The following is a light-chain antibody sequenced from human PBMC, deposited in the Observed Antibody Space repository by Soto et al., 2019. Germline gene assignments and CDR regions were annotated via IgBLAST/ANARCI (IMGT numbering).Light chain of an antibody. Sequence: DIQMTQSPSTLSASVGDRVTITCRASQSTSRWLAWYQQKPGKAPKLLISGASSLETGVPSRFSGSVSGTEFTLTISSLQPDDFATYYCQQYNSSPWAFGQGTEVEIK. J-gene: IGKJ1*01. V-gene: IGKV1-5*01. CDR2: GAS. CDR1: QSTSRW. CDR3: QQYNSSPWA.